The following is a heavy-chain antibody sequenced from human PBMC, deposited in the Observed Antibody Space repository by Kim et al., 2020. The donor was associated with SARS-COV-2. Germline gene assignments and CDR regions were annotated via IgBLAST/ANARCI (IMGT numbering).Heavy chain of an antibody. V-gene: IGHV3-30*07. D-gene: IGHD5-18*01. J-gene: IGHJ6*02. CDR3: ARDRDGYSYGSSGMDV. Sequence: SVKGRCTISRDNSKNTVYLQMNSLRAEDTAVYYCARDRDGYSYGSSGMDVWGQGTTVTVSS.